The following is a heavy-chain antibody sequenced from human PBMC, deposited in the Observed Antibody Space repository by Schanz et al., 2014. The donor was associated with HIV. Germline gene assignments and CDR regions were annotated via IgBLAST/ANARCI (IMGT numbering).Heavy chain of an antibody. CDR1: GFTFNNYA. V-gene: IGHV3-23*01. Sequence: DVQLLDSGGGLVQPGGSLRLSCIASGFTFNNYAMTWVRQAPGKGLEWVSSISESGGRSYYADSVNGRFTISRDNSKNTLYLQMTTLRTEDTAVYYCAKPEYDSRGNSQSHFDSWGQGTLVTVSS. CDR2: ISESGGRS. CDR3: AKPEYDSRGNSQSHFDS. D-gene: IGHD3-22*01. J-gene: IGHJ4*02.